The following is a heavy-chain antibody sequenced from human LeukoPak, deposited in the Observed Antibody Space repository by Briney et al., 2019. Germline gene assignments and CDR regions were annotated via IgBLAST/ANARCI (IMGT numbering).Heavy chain of an antibody. CDR2: INPNSGGT. J-gene: IGHJ1*01. V-gene: IGHV1-2*02. D-gene: IGHD6-13*01. CDR1: GYTFTGYY. CDR3: ARVVRAAAAPRSYFQH. Sequence: ASVKVSCKASGYTFTGYYMHWVRQAPGQGLEWMGWINPNSGGTNYAQKFQGRVTMTRDTSISTAYTEPSRLRSDDTAVYYCARVVRAAAAPRSYFQHWGQGTLVTVSS.